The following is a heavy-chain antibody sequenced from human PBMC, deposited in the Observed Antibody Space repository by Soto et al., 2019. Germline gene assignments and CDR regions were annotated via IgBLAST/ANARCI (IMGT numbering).Heavy chain of an antibody. CDR1: GFTFDDYA. CDR3: AKDLSGLFGYLGGSMDV. J-gene: IGHJ6*02. Sequence: EVQLVESGGGLVQPGRSLRLSCGASGFTFDDYAMHWVRQAPGKGLEWVSGISWNSGSIGYADSVKGRFTISRDNAKNSLYLYMNSLRAEDTASYYCAKDLSGLFGYLGGSMDVWGQGTTVTVSS. CDR2: ISWNSGSI. V-gene: IGHV3-9*01. D-gene: IGHD3-10*02.